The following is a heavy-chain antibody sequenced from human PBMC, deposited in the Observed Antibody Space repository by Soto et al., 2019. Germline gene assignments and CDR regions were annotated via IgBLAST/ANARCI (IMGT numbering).Heavy chain of an antibody. D-gene: IGHD3-3*01. Sequence: ASVKVSCKASGYTFTSYCISWVRQAPGQGLEWMGWISAYNGNTNYAQKLQGRVTMTTDTSTSTAYMELRSLRSDDTAVYYCARWNYDFWSGYYGSGSGSYYYYGMDVWGQGTTVTVSS. CDR2: ISAYNGNT. CDR1: GYTFTSYC. CDR3: ARWNYDFWSGYYGSGSGSYYYYGMDV. J-gene: IGHJ6*02. V-gene: IGHV1-18*01.